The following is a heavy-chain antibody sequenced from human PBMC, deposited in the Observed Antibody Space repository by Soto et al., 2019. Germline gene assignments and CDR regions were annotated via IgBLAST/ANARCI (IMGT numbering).Heavy chain of an antibody. D-gene: IGHD1-26*01. V-gene: IGHV3-7*05. Sequence: DVQLVASGGGLVQRGGSLRLSCAASGFTFSDFWMTWVRQTPGKGLEWVANINFDGSAKDYVSSVKGRFTISRDNVRNSLHLQMDSLRAEDAAVYYCARGGNYYLSWGQATLVTVSS. CDR3: ARGGNYYLS. CDR2: INFDGSAK. CDR1: GFTFSDFW. J-gene: IGHJ5*01.